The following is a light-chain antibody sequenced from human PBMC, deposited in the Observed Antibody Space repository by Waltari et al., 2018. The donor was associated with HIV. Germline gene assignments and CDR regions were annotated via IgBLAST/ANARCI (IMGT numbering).Light chain of an antibody. Sequence: QSALTQPASVSGSPGQSITISCTGTRNDIGTYNYVSWYQQHPGNVPKLLIYEVTKRPSGVSNRFSGSKSGNTASLTISGLQAEDEAAYYCCSYTSTTTSILFAGGTKLTV. J-gene: IGLJ2*01. CDR3: CSYTSTTTSIL. CDR2: EVT. V-gene: IGLV2-14*01. CDR1: RNDIGTYNY.